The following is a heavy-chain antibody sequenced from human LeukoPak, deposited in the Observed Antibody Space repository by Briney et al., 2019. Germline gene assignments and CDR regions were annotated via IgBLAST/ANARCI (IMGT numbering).Heavy chain of an antibody. CDR1: GFTVSSNY. CDR2: IYSGGST. CDR3: ARELLDSSGYYYGRLPSLDAFDI. Sequence: GGSLRLSCAASGFTVSSNYMSWVRQAPGKGLEWVSVIYSGGSTYYADSVKGRFTISRDNSKNTLYLQMNSLRAEDTAVYYCARELLDSSGYYYGRLPSLDAFDIWGQGTMVTVSS. V-gene: IGHV3-53*01. J-gene: IGHJ3*02. D-gene: IGHD3-22*01.